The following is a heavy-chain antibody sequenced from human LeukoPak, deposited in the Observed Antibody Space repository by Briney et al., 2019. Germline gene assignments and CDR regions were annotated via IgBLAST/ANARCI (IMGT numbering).Heavy chain of an antibody. CDR1: GGSISSYY. CDR2: IYYSGST. V-gene: IGHV4-39*07. CDR3: AREIPAAGHFDY. D-gene: IGHD6-13*01. Sequence: SETLSLTCTVSGGSISSYYWGWIRQPPGKGLEWIGSIYYSGSTYYNPSLKSRVTISVDTSKNQFSLKLSSVTAADTAVYYCAREIPAAGHFDYWGQGALVTVSS. J-gene: IGHJ4*02.